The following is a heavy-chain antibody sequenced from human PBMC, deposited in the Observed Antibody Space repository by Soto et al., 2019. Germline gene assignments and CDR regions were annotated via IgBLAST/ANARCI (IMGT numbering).Heavy chain of an antibody. CDR1: RYTLTSFS. Sequence: GASVKVSSKASRYTLTSFSISWVRQAPGQGLEWMGWISAYNGNTNYAQKLQGRVTMTTDTSTSTAYMELRSLRSDDTAVYYCARDGEWLPAFDIWGQGTMVTVSS. J-gene: IGHJ3*02. V-gene: IGHV1-18*01. CDR2: ISAYNGNT. CDR3: ARDGEWLPAFDI. D-gene: IGHD5-12*01.